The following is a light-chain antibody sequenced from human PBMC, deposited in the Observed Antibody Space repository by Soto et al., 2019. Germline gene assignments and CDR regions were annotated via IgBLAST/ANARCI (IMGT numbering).Light chain of an antibody. V-gene: IGLV2-11*01. CDR2: EVS. Sequence: QSALTQPASVSGSPGQSITISCTGTSNDVGGHNYVSWFQQHPGKVPKLMIYEVSKRPSGVPDRFSGSKSGNTASLTISGLQSEDEADYYCCSYAGRYTYVFGTGTKLTVL. CDR1: SNDVGGHNY. CDR3: CSYAGRYTYV. J-gene: IGLJ1*01.